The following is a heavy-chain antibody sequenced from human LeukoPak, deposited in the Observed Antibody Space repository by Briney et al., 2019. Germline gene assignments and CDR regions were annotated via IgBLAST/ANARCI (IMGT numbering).Heavy chain of an antibody. CDR2: IKSKTNGGEAT. CDR1: GCSFSHTW. Sequence: KPGGSLRLSCAGSGCSFSHTWMNWVRQAPGKGLEYIGRIKSKTNGGEATEYAAAVTGRFFISRDDSASTLYLHLNSLKTEDTAVYYCATDRIVGASAFDVWGQGTMVTVSS. V-gene: IGHV3-15*01. J-gene: IGHJ3*01. D-gene: IGHD1-26*01. CDR3: ATDRIVGASAFDV.